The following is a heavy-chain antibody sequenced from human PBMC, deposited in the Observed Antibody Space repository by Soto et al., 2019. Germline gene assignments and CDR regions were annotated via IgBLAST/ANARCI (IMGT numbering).Heavy chain of an antibody. CDR1: GYNFANYW. CDR3: ARLVYYVVINKNY. D-gene: IGHD3-16*01. V-gene: IGHV5-51*01. J-gene: IGHJ4*02. Sequence: QLVPSGAEVKKPGESLKISCKGSGYNFANYWIGWVRQMPGKGLEWMGIIYPGNSDTRYSPSFQGQVTISADTSITTAYLEGSSLKASDTAIYYCARLVYYVVINKNYLGQGTLFTVSS. CDR2: IYPGNSDT.